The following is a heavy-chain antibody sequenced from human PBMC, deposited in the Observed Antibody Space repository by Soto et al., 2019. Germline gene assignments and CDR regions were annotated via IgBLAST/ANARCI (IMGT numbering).Heavy chain of an antibody. CDR3: ARGATKVREVIRPHRFDP. Sequence: QVQLQQWGAGLLKPSETLSLTCAVYGGSFSGYYWSWIRQPPGKGLEWIGEINHSGSTNYNPSLNSRETTSLDTSKNQFSLKLSSVTAADTAVYYCARGATKVREVIRPHRFDPWGKGPLVTVSS. CDR2: INHSGST. J-gene: IGHJ5*02. D-gene: IGHD3-10*01. CDR1: GGSFSGYY. V-gene: IGHV4-34*01.